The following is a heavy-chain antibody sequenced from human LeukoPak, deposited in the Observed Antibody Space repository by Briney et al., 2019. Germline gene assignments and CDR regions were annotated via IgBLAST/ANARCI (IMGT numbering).Heavy chain of an antibody. CDR1: GYTFTSYG. D-gene: IGHD3-22*01. J-gene: IGHJ6*02. V-gene: IGHV1-18*01. Sequence: ASVKVSCKASGYTFTSYGISWVRQAPGQGLEWMGWISAYNGNTNYAQKLQGRVTMTTDTSTSTAYMELRSLRSDDTAVYYCARDRPYYDHGVRNGMDVWGQGTTVTVSS. CDR3: ARDRPYYDHGVRNGMDV. CDR2: ISAYNGNT.